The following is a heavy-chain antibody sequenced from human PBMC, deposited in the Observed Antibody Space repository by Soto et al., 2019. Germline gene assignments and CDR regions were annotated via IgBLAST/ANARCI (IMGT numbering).Heavy chain of an antibody. CDR1: GFTFSSYS. D-gene: IGHD1-1*01. J-gene: IGHJ3*01. CDR3: ARDYWYD. Sequence: EVQLVESGGGLVQPGGSLRLSCAASGFTFSSYSMNWVRQAPGKGLEWVSYISSSSGTIYYADSVKGRFTISRDNAKNSLHLQMNSLRVLDTALSYCARDYWYDWGQGPMVTVAS. CDR2: ISSSSGTI. V-gene: IGHV3-48*01.